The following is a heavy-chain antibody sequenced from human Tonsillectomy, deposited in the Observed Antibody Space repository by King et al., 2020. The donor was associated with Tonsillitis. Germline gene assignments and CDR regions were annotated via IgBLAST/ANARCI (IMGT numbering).Heavy chain of an antibody. V-gene: IGHV1-2*02. J-gene: IGHJ6*02. Sequence: VQLVQSGAEVKEPGASVKVSCKASGYTFTGYYIHWVRQAPGQGLEWMGGINPNGGGTKYAQNFQGRVTMTRDTSISHAYMGLTRRRSDDTAVYYCARGAPIVVVVAATSAPYYYYGLDVWGQGTTVTVSS. CDR1: GYTFTGYY. CDR3: ARGAPIVVVVAATSAPYYYYGLDV. D-gene: IGHD2-15*01. CDR2: INPNGGGT.